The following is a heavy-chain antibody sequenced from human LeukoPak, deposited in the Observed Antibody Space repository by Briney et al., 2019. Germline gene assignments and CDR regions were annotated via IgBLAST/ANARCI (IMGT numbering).Heavy chain of an antibody. Sequence: GGSLRLSCAASGFTFSSYGMHWVRQAPGKGLEWVAFIRYDGSNKYYADSVKGRFTISRDNSKNTLYLQMNSLRAEDTAVYYCAKGPTVTTPLAVSYWGQGTLVTVSS. CDR3: AKGPTVTTPLAVSY. CDR2: IRYDGSNK. V-gene: IGHV3-30*02. J-gene: IGHJ4*02. D-gene: IGHD4-11*01. CDR1: GFTFSSYG.